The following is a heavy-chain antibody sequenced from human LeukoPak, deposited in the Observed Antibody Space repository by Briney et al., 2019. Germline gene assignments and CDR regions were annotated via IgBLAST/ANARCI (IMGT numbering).Heavy chain of an antibody. CDR2: ISSGGGST. J-gene: IGHJ4*02. CDR3: AKELDAVGNFDY. CDR1: GFTFSSYA. Sequence: GGSLRLSCAGSGFTFSSYAMSWVRQAPGKGLEWVSGISSGGGSTYYADSVKGRFTISRDNSKNTLDLEMNSLRAEDTAVYYCAKELDAVGNFDYWGQGTLVTVSS. V-gene: IGHV3-23*01. D-gene: IGHD1-1*01.